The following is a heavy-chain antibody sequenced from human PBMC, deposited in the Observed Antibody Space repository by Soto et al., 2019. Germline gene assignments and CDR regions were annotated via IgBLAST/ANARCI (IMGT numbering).Heavy chain of an antibody. Sequence: GASVKVSCKASGYTFTVYHINWVRQATGQGLEWMGWMNPNSGNTGYAQKFQGRVTMTRNTSISTAYMELSSLRSEDTAVYYCARGSDYYDFWSGYPHPPAEYFQHWGQGTLVTVSS. CDR2: MNPNSGNT. CDR3: ARGSDYYDFWSGYPHPPAEYFQH. CDR1: GYTFTVYH. D-gene: IGHD3-3*01. V-gene: IGHV1-8*01. J-gene: IGHJ1*01.